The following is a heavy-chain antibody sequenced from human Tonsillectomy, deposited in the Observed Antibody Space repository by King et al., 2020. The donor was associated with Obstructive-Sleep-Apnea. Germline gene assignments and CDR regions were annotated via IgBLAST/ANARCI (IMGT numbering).Heavy chain of an antibody. V-gene: IGHV4-34*01. J-gene: IGHJ4*02. D-gene: IGHD2-15*01. Sequence: VQLQQWGAGLLKPSETLSLTCAVYGGSFSGYYWSWIRQPPGKGLEWIGEINHSGSTNYNPSLKSRVTISVDTSKNHFSLKLRSVTAADTAVYYCESGLRQVHCSGGSCYSRTSTEGKGVLYYWGQGTLVTVSS. CDR1: GGSFSGYY. CDR2: INHSGST. CDR3: ESGLRQVHCSGGSCYSRTSTEGKGVLYY.